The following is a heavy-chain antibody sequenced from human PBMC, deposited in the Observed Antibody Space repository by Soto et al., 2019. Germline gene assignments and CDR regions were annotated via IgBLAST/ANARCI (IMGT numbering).Heavy chain of an antibody. V-gene: IGHV3-15*01. Sequence: EVQLVESGGGLVKPGGSLRLSCAASEFTFSNAWMSWVRQAPGKGLEWVGRIKSKTDGGTTDYAAPVKGRFTISRDDSKNTLYLQMNSLKTEDTAVYYCTTDPFIAAAGIDYWGQGTLVTVSS. CDR1: EFTFSNAW. CDR2: IKSKTDGGTT. D-gene: IGHD6-13*01. CDR3: TTDPFIAAAGIDY. J-gene: IGHJ4*02.